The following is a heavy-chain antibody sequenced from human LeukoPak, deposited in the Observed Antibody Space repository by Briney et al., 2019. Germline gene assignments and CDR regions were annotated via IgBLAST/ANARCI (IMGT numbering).Heavy chain of an antibody. Sequence: SETLSLTCAVYGGSFSAYYWSWIRQPPGKGLEWIGEINHSGSTNYNPSLKSRVTISVDTSKNQFSLKLSSVTAADTAVYYCAREGYGDYVYAFDIWGQGTMVTVSS. D-gene: IGHD4-17*01. V-gene: IGHV4-34*01. J-gene: IGHJ3*02. CDR2: INHSGST. CDR1: GGSFSAYY. CDR3: AREGYGDYVYAFDI.